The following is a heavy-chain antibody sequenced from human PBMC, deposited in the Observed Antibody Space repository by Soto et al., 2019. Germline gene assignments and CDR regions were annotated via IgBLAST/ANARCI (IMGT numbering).Heavy chain of an antibody. V-gene: IGHV4-34*01. D-gene: IGHD3-10*01. CDR1: GGSFSGYY. J-gene: IGHJ4*02. CDR3: ARETLWFAIGNYFDY. Sequence: SETLSLTCAVYGGSFSGYYWSWIRQPPGKGLEWIGEINHSGSTNYNPSLKSRVTISVDTSKNQFSLKLSSVTAADTAVYYCARETLWFAIGNYFDYWGQGTLVTVSS. CDR2: INHSGST.